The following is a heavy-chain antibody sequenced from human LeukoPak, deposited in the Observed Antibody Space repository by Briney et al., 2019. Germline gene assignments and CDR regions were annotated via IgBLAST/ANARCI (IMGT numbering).Heavy chain of an antibody. CDR3: ARANANTTLSYYYYYYYMDV. CDR2: IIPIFGTA. J-gene: IGHJ6*03. Sequence: SVKVSCKASGGTFSSYAISWVRQAPGQGLEWMGGIIPIFGTANYAQKFQGRVTITADKSTSTAYMELSSLRSEDTAVYYCARANANTTLSYYYYYYYMDVWGKGTTVTVSS. V-gene: IGHV1-69*06. CDR1: GGTFSSYA. D-gene: IGHD1-26*01.